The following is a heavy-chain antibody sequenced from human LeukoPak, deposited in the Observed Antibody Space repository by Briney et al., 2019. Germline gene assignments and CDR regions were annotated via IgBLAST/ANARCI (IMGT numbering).Heavy chain of an antibody. CDR3: ASVLGHTAMDDFDY. D-gene: IGHD5-18*01. J-gene: IGHJ4*02. Sequence: ASVKVSCKASGGTFTSYAISWVRQAPVQGLEWMGRIIPILGIANYAQKFQGRVTITADKSTSTAYMELSSLRSEDTAVYYCASVLGHTAMDDFDYWGQGTLVTVSS. CDR1: GGTFTSYA. CDR2: IIPILGIA. V-gene: IGHV1-69*04.